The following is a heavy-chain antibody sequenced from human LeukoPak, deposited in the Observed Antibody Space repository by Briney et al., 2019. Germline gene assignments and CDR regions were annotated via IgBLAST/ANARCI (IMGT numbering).Heavy chain of an antibody. CDR3: ASSHDSSGND. V-gene: IGHV3-7*01. Sequence: GGSLRLSCAASGFNFGTYWMSWFRQAPGKGLEWLANIRQDGSVKFYVDSVKGRFTISRDNAKSSLYLQMNSLRVEDTAVYYCASSHDSSGNDWGQGTLVTVSS. CDR2: IRQDGSVK. D-gene: IGHD3-22*01. J-gene: IGHJ4*02. CDR1: GFNFGTYW.